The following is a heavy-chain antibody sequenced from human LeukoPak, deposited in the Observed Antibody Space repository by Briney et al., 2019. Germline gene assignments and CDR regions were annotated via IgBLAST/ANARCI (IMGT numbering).Heavy chain of an antibody. V-gene: IGHV3-30*18. D-gene: IGHD3-9*01. CDR1: GFTFNSFG. Sequence: GGSLRLSCAASGFTFNSFGMHWVRQAPGKGLEWVAVISYDGSNKYYADSVKGRFTISRDNSKNTLYLQMNSLRAEDTAVYYCAKDLYDILTGLFDYWGQGTLVTVSS. CDR2: ISYDGSNK. J-gene: IGHJ4*02. CDR3: AKDLYDILTGLFDY.